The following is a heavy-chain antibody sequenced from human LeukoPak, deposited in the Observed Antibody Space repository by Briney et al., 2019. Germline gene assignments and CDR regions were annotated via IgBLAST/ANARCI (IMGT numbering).Heavy chain of an antibody. D-gene: IGHD1-26*01. J-gene: IGHJ3*02. V-gene: IGHV1-24*01. CDR2: FDPEDGET. CDR3: AREERYSGPSDAFDI. CDR1: GYTLTELS. Sequence: GASVKVSCKVSGYTLTELSIHWVRQAPGKGLEWMGGFDPEDGETIYAQKFQGRVTMTEDTSTDTAYMELRSLRSDDTAVYYCAREERYSGPSDAFDIWGQGTMVTVSS.